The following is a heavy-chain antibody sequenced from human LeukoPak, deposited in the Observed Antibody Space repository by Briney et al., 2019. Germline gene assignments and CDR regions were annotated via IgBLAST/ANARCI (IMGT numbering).Heavy chain of an antibody. D-gene: IGHD3-22*01. CDR3: ASLYDSSGYPFDY. V-gene: IGHV1-69*13. CDR1: GGTFSSYA. Sequence: ASVKVSCKASGGTFSSYAISWVRQAPGQGLEWMGGIIPIFGTANYAQKFQGRVTITADESTSTAYMELSSLRSEDTAVYYCASLYDSSGYPFDYWGQGTLVTVSS. CDR2: IIPIFGTA. J-gene: IGHJ4*02.